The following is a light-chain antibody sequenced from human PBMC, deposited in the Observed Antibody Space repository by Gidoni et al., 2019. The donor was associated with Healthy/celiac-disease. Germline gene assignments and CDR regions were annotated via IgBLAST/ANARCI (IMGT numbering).Light chain of an antibody. CDR3: GTWDSSLSADWV. V-gene: IGLV1-51*01. CDR1: SSNIGNNY. CDR2: DNN. J-gene: IGLJ3*02. Sequence: QSVLTQPPSVSAAPGQQVTISCSGSSSNIGNNYVSWYQQLPGTAPKLLIYDNNKRPSGIPDRFSGSKSGTSATLGITGLQTGDEADYYCGTWDSSLSADWVFGGGTKLTVI.